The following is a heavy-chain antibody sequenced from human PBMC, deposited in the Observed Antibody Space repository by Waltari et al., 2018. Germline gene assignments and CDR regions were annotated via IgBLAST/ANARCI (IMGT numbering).Heavy chain of an antibody. CDR2: IYHSGST. V-gene: IGHV4-38-2*01. Sequence: QVQLQESGPGLVKPSETLSLTCAVSGYSISSGYYWGWIRQPPGKGLEWIGSIYHSGSTYYNPTLKSRVTISVDTSKNQFSLKLSSVTAADTAVYYCARHVFVDYVDYWGQGTLVTVSS. CDR1: GYSISSGYY. D-gene: IGHD3-16*02. CDR3: ARHVFVDYVDY. J-gene: IGHJ4*02.